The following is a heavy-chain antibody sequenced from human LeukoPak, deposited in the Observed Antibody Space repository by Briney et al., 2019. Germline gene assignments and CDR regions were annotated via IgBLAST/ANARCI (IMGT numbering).Heavy chain of an antibody. D-gene: IGHD3-22*01. CDR2: INPSGYST. J-gene: IGHJ3*02. CDR3: ARGRNYYDSSDYYEGDAFDI. V-gene: IGHV1-46*01. Sequence: GASVKVSCKASGYTFTSYYMHWVRQAPGQGLEWMGIINPSGYSTIYAQKFQGRVSMTRDMSKSTVYMELSSLRSEDTAVYCCARGRNYYDSSDYYEGDAFDIWGPGTMVTVSS. CDR1: GYTFTSYY.